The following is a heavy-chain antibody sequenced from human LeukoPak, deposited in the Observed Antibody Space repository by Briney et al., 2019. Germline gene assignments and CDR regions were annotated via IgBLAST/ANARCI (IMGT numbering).Heavy chain of an antibody. CDR2: INPDSGGT. Sequence: GESLKISCKGSGYSFTSYWIGWVRQAPGQGLEWMGWINPDSGGTNYAQKFQGRVTMTRDTSISTAYMELSRLRSDDTAVYYCARESYTGAFDIWGQGTMVTVSS. V-gene: IGHV1-2*02. CDR3: ARESYTGAFDI. D-gene: IGHD1-26*01. J-gene: IGHJ3*02. CDR1: GYSFTSYW.